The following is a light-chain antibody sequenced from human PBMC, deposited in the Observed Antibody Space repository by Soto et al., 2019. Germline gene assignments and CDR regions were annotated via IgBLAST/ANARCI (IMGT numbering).Light chain of an antibody. CDR2: QVS. J-gene: IGLJ3*02. CDR3: SSYTSSSTWV. V-gene: IGLV2-18*02. CDR1: SSDVGSYNR. Sequence: QSALTQPPSVSGSPGQSVTISCTGTSSDVGSYNRVSWYQQPPGTAPKLMIYQVSNRPSGVPDRFSGSKSGNTASLTISGLQAEDEADYYCSSYTSSSTWVFGGGTKVT.